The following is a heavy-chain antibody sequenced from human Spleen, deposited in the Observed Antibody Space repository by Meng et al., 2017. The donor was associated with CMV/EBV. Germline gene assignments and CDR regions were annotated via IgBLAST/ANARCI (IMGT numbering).Heavy chain of an antibody. V-gene: IGHV4-34*01. D-gene: IGHD3-10*02. Sequence: QVREQEWGEGLLKFSATLSLTCAVYGGSFSGYYWSWIRQPPGKGLELIGEINHSGSTNYNPSLKSRVTISVDTSKNQFSLKLSSVTAADTAVYYCARGGYYVGWGQGTLVTVSS. J-gene: IGHJ4*02. CDR2: INHSGST. CDR3: ARGGYYVG. CDR1: GGSFSGYY.